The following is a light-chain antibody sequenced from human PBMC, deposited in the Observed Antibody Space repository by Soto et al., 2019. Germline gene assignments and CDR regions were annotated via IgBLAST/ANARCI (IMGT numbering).Light chain of an antibody. Sequence: QSVLTQPASVSGSPGQSITISCTGTSSDVGNYNLVSWYQQHPGKAPKLMIYEGSKRPSGVSNRFSGSKSGNTASLKISILQAEDEADYYCCSYAGSSTYVFGTGTKVTVL. J-gene: IGLJ1*01. V-gene: IGLV2-23*01. CDR1: SSDVGNYNL. CDR3: CSYAGSSTYV. CDR2: EGS.